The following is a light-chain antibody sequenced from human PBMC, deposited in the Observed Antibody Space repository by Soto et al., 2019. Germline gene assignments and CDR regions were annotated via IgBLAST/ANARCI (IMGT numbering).Light chain of an antibody. Sequence: ELVLTQSPGTLSLSPGESAALSCRASQPVSSIFLAWYQQKPGQAPRLLIYGVSSRASGIPDRFFGSGSGTDFTLTINRLEPEDFAVYYCQQYANSPITFGQGTRLEIK. CDR3: QQYANSPIT. CDR1: QPVSSIF. V-gene: IGKV3-20*01. CDR2: GVS. J-gene: IGKJ5*01.